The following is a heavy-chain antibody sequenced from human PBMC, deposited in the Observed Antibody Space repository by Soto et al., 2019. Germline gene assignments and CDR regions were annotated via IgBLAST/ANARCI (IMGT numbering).Heavy chain of an antibody. Sequence: SETLSLTCAVSGGPLNSGGYYWTWIRQHPGKGLEWIGYIYHYGIAYYNPTLKSRVTISVDTSQNRFSLKLNSATAADTAVYYCARGCSSTACYSSFDYWGQGALVTVSS. V-gene: IGHV4-31*11. J-gene: IGHJ4*02. D-gene: IGHD2-2*02. CDR1: GGPLNSGGYY. CDR2: IYHYGIA. CDR3: ARGCSSTACYSSFDY.